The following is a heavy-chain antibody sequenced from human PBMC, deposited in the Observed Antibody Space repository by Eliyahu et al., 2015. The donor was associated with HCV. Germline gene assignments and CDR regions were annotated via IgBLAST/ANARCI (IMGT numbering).Heavy chain of an antibody. CDR2: INLSGGA. J-gene: IGHJ4*02. Sequence: QVQLQQWGAGLLKPSETLSLTCAVYGGSFSGYYWSWIRQPPGKGLEWIGEINLSGGATSKTSLKSRVTISVDTSKNQFSLKLSSVTAADTAVYYCARGLYDFWSGYYLGYWGQGTLVTVSS. D-gene: IGHD3-3*01. V-gene: IGHV4-34*01. CDR3: ARGLYDFWSGYYLGY. CDR1: GGSFSGYY.